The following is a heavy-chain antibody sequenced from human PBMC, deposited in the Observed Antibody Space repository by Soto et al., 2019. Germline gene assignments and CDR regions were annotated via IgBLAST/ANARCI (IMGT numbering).Heavy chain of an antibody. CDR1: GFNVSSNY. V-gene: IGHV3-53*04. D-gene: IGHD4-17*01. Sequence: EVQMVESGGGLVQPGGSLRLSCAASGFNVSSNYMSWVRQAPGKGLEWVSVMYSGGSTYYADSVKGRFTISRHNSKNTLYLQMNSLRGEDMAVYYCARGHDYGEHSTRQIAEYFQNWGQGTLVTVSS. CDR3: ARGHDYGEHSTRQIAEYFQN. CDR2: MYSGGST. J-gene: IGHJ1*01.